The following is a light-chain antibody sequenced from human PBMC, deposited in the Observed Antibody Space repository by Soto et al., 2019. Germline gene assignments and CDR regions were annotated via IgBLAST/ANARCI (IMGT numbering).Light chain of an antibody. V-gene: IGLV1-44*01. CDR1: SSNIGSNT. CDR3: SACDYSLHGPG. CDR2: TAG. J-gene: IGLJ1*01. Sequence: QSVLTQPLSASASPGQRVTISCSGGSSNIGSNTVAWYQHLPGTAPPRLIFTAGQRPSGVPGRFSGSLSGTSASLAISGLQPEDEGDYYCSACDYSLHGPGFGPGTKLTVL.